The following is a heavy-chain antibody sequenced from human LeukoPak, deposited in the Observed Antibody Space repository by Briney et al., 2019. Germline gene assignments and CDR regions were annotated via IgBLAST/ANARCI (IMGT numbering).Heavy chain of an antibody. CDR2: ISGSGHDI. V-gene: IGHV3-11*04. J-gene: IGHJ5*01. D-gene: IGHD6-6*01. CDR3: TRDPRHFDS. CDR1: GFTFSDSY. Sequence: GGSLRLSCAASGFTFSDSYMTWVRQAPGKGVEWVAYISGSGHDINYSGSVKGRFTISRDNAKNSLYLQMSGLRVEDTAVYYCTRDPRHFDSCGQGTLVTVSS.